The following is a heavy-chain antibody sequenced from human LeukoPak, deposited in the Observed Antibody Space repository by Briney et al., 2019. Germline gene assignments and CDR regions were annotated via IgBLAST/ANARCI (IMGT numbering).Heavy chain of an antibody. J-gene: IGHJ4*02. CDR3: ARGTMFPYYFDY. CDR2: ISSSGSTI. Sequence: PGGSLRLSCAASGFTFSSYNMNWVRQAPGKGLEWVSYISSSGSTIYYADSVKGRFTISRDNAKNSLYLQLNSLRPEDTAVYYCARGTMFPYYFDYWGQGTLVTVSS. D-gene: IGHD3-10*02. CDR1: GFTFSSYN. V-gene: IGHV3-48*01.